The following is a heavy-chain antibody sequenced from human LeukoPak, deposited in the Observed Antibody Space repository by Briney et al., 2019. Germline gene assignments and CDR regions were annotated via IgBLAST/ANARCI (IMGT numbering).Heavy chain of an antibody. Sequence: GGSLRLSCAASGFTFSSYAMHWVRQAPGKGLEYVSAISSNGGSTYYANSVKGRFTISRDNSKNTLYLQMGSLRAEDMAVYYCARDRELGYCSGGSCYGMAFDYWGQGTLVTVSS. J-gene: IGHJ4*02. CDR3: ARDRELGYCSGGSCYGMAFDY. V-gene: IGHV3-64*01. D-gene: IGHD2-15*01. CDR1: GFTFSSYA. CDR2: ISSNGGST.